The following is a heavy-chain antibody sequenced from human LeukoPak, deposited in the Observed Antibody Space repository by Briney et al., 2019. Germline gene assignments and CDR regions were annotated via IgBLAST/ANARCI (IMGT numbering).Heavy chain of an antibody. D-gene: IGHD1-26*01. CDR3: ARVVGATDNYYYHYYGMDV. CDR1: GFIFSTYW. CDR2: IKQDGSEK. V-gene: IGHV3-7*01. J-gene: IGHJ6*02. Sequence: GGSLRLSCAASGFIFSTYWMSWVRQAPGKGLEWVANIKQDGSEKYYVDSVKGRFTISRDNAKNSLYLQMNSLRAEDTAVYYCARVVGATDNYYYHYYGMDVWGQGTTVTVSS.